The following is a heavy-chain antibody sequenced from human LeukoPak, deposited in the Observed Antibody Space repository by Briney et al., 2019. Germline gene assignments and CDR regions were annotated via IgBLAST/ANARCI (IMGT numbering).Heavy chain of an antibody. D-gene: IGHD3-10*01. CDR1: GTSLTTYF. J-gene: IGHJ4*02. CDR3: ARAFLWFGEFDY. V-gene: IGHV4-4*07. CDR2: IYTSGST. Sequence: SETLSLTCTVSGTSLTTYFWSWIRQPAGKGLEWIGRIYTSGSTNYNPSLKSRVTMSVDTSKNQFSLKLSSVTAADTAVYYCARAFLWFGEFDYWGQGTLVTVSS.